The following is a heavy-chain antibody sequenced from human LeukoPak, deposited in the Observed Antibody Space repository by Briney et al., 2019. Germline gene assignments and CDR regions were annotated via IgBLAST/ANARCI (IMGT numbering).Heavy chain of an antibody. J-gene: IGHJ4*02. CDR3: ARASPYYDSSGYPTGAARFDY. Sequence: KPSETLSLTCPVSGGPITGYYWSWIRQPPGEGLEWTGYIYYSGSTNYNPSLKSRVTISVDTSKNQFSLKLSSVTAADAAVYYCARASPYYDSSGYPTGAARFDYWGQGTLVTVSS. CDR1: GGPITGYY. V-gene: IGHV4-59*01. D-gene: IGHD3-22*01. CDR2: IYYSGST.